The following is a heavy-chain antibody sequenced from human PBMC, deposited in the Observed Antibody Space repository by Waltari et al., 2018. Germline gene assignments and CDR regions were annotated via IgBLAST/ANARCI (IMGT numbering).Heavy chain of an antibody. CDR2: IYPGHSDT. D-gene: IGHD3-22*01. Sequence: EVQLVQSGAEVKKPGESLKISCKGSGYRWTSDWIGWVRQMPGTGLEWVGFIYPGHSDTRSSPSFPGQVTISADKSISTAYLQWSSLKASATAMYYCASRDSSGYYSAYWGQGTLVTVSS. CDR3: ASRDSSGYYSAY. CDR1: GYRWTSDW. J-gene: IGHJ4*02. V-gene: IGHV5-51*01.